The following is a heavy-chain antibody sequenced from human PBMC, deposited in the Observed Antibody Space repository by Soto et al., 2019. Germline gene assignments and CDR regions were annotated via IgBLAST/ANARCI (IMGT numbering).Heavy chain of an antibody. V-gene: IGHV3-64*01. D-gene: IGHD6-19*01. Sequence: EVQLVESGGGLVQPGGSLRLSCAASGFTVSSNYMTWVRQAPGKGLEYVSAISSNGGSTYYANSVKGRFTISRDNSKNTLYLQMGSLRAEDMAVYYCTRGFGWLDYWGQGTLVTLSS. J-gene: IGHJ4*02. CDR1: GFTVSSNY. CDR3: TRGFGWLDY. CDR2: ISSNGGST.